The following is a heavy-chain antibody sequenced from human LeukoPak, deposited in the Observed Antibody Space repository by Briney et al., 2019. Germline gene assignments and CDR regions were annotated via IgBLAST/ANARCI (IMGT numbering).Heavy chain of an antibody. J-gene: IGHJ4*02. CDR1: GYTFTGYY. Sequence: ASVKVSCKASGYTFTGYYMHWVRQAPGQGLEWMGWINPNSGGTNYAQKFQGRVTMTRDTSISTAYMELSLRSDDTAVYYCARDLDYEKAFDYWGQGTLVTVSS. V-gene: IGHV1-2*02. D-gene: IGHD3/OR15-3a*01. CDR2: INPNSGGT. CDR3: ARDLDYEKAFDY.